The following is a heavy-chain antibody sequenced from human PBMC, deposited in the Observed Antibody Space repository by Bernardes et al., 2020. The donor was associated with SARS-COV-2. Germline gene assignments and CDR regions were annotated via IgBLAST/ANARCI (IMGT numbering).Heavy chain of an antibody. D-gene: IGHD2-8*02. CDR3: AKDLFWWQVDY. J-gene: IGHJ4*02. V-gene: IGHV3-23*01. CDR1: GFTFSSYA. CDR2: IGGDGRT. Sequence: GGSLRLSCAASGFTFSSYAMSWVRQAPGKGLEWVSGIGGDGRTHYADSVKGRFTISRDDSKNMLYLQMDGLRAEDTAVYYCAKDLFWWQVDYWGQGAL.